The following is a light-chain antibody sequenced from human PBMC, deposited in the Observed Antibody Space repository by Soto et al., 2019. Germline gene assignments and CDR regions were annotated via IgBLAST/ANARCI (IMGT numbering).Light chain of an antibody. V-gene: IGKV1-5*03. Sequence: DIQMTQSPSTLSASVGDRVTITCRASQSISSWLAWYQQKPGKAPKLLIFLASSLESGVASRFSGSGSGTEFTLTISSLQPDDFATYYCQQYHSHSLTFGGGTQVEIK. CDR3: QQYHSHSLT. J-gene: IGKJ4*01. CDR1: QSISSW. CDR2: LAS.